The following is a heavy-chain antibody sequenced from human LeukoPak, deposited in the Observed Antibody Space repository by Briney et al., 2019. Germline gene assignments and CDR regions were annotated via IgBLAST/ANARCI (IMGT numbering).Heavy chain of an antibody. CDR3: ARVYCAGDCYIDY. V-gene: IGHV1-46*01. CDR1: GYTFTSYY. D-gene: IGHD2-21*02. CDR2: INPSGGST. Sequence: GASVKVSCKASGYTFTSYYMHWVRQAPGQGLEWMGIINPSGGSTSYVQKFQGRVTMTRDMSTSTVYMELSSLRSEDTAMYYCARVYCAGDCYIDYWGQGTLVTVSS. J-gene: IGHJ4*02.